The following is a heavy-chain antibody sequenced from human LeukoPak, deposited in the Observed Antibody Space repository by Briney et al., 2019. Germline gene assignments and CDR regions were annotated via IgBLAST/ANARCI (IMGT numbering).Heavy chain of an antibody. D-gene: IGHD6-19*01. Sequence: SGTLSLTCTVSGYSISSGYYWGWIRQPPGKGLEWIGSIYHSGSTHYNPSLKSRVTISVDTSKNQFSLKLSSVTAADTAVYYCARAQPRIAVAVWGQGTLVTVSS. J-gene: IGHJ4*02. CDR3: ARAQPRIAVAV. CDR1: GYSISSGYY. V-gene: IGHV4-38-2*02. CDR2: IYHSGST.